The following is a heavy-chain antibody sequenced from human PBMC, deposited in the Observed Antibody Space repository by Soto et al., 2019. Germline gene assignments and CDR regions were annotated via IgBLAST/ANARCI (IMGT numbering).Heavy chain of an antibody. D-gene: IGHD3-10*01. V-gene: IGHV1-3*01. Sequence: QVLLVQSGAEVKKPGASVKISCETSGYTFSTYAMNWVRQVPGQRLEWMGWISVSNGNTRYSQNFQGRVTFSRDTSANTVYMEVNSRRYEDTAVYYCARRSLLWDYVDSWGQGTLVTVSS. CDR3: ARRSLLWDYVDS. CDR1: GYTFSTYA. J-gene: IGHJ4*02. CDR2: ISVSNGNT.